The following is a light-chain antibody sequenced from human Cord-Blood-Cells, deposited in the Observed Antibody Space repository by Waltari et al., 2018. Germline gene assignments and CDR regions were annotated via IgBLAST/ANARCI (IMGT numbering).Light chain of an antibody. Sequence: QSALTQPRSVSGSPGQSVTISCTGTSSDVGGYNYVSWYQQHPGKAPKLMIYDVSKRPSGVPDRFSGSKSCNTASLTISGLQAEDEAYYYCCSYAGSYTWVFCGGTKLTVL. V-gene: IGLV2-11*01. CDR1: SSDVGGYNY. J-gene: IGLJ3*02. CDR3: CSYAGSYTWV. CDR2: DVS.